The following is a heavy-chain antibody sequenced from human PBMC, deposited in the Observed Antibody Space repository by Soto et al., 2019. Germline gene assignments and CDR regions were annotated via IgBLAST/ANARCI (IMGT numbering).Heavy chain of an antibody. D-gene: IGHD1-26*01. J-gene: IGHJ4*02. CDR1: GGSLRNYA. CDR2: ITPIIGTT. CDR3: ARDHSLVGGTYYFDY. V-gene: IGHV1-69*13. Sequence: SVKVCCKASGGSLRNYAISWLRQAPGQGLEWMGGITPIIGTTKYAQKFQGRVTITADESTSTVHMELSSLSSEDTAVYYCARDHSLVGGTYYFDYWGQGTLVTVSS.